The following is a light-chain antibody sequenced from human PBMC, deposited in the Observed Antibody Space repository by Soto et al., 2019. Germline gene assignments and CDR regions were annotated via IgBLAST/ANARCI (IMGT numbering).Light chain of an antibody. J-gene: IGKJ5*01. CDR1: QSVSSNY. V-gene: IGKV3D-20*02. CDR3: QQYNNWPFS. CDR2: DTS. Sequence: EIVLTQSPATLSLSPGDRATLSCRASQSVSSNYLAWYLQKPGQAPRLLIYDTSSRPTGIPDRFSGSGSGTDFTLTISGLQSEDFALYFCQQYNNWPFSFGPGTRLEIK.